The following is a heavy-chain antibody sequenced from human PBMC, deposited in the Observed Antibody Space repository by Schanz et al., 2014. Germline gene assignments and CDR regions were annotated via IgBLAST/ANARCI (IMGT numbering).Heavy chain of an antibody. CDR1: GATFSSYT. J-gene: IGHJ3*02. D-gene: IGHD6-19*01. CDR3: ARGLGDERWLDLNEAFDI. CDR2: IIPILGIT. V-gene: IGHV1-69*02. Sequence: QVQLVQSGAEVMKPGSSVKVSCKAFGATFSSYTINWVRQAPGQGLEWMGRIIPILGITNVAQTFQDRVTITADKSTSTAYMELSSLRSEDTAVYYCARGLGDERWLDLNEAFDIWGQGTIVTVSS.